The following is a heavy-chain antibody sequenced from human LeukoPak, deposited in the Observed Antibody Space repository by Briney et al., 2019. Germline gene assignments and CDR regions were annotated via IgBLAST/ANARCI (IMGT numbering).Heavy chain of an antibody. Sequence: ASVKVSCKASGYTFASYGVTWVRQAPGQGLEWMGWISAYNGNANYARKFQGRVTMTTDTSTSTAYMELRSLRSDDTAVYYCARQVDSTMALPDYWGQGTLVTVSS. CDR1: GYTFASYG. D-gene: IGHD3-10*01. CDR2: ISAYNGNA. V-gene: IGHV1-18*01. J-gene: IGHJ4*02. CDR3: ARQVDSTMALPDY.